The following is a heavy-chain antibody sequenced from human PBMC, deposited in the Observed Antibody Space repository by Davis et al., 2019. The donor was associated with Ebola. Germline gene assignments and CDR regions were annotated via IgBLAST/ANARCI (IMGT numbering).Heavy chain of an antibody. CDR3: AHSERGWLQFGYYFDY. Sequence: SGPTLVKPTQTLTLTCTFSGFSLSTSGMCVSWIRQPPGKALEWLARIDWDDDKYYSTSLKTRLTISKDTSKNQVVLTVTNMDPVDTATYYCAHSERGWLQFGYYFDYWGQGTLVTVSS. J-gene: IGHJ4*02. D-gene: IGHD5-24*01. CDR2: IDWDDDK. V-gene: IGHV2-70*12. CDR1: GFSLSTSGMC.